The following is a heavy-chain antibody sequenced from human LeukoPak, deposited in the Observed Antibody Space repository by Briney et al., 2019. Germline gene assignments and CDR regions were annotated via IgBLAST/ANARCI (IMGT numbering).Heavy chain of an antibody. Sequence: GGSLRLSCAASGFTFSSYAMRWVRQAPGKGLEYVSAISSNGGSTYYANSVKGRFTISRDNSKNTLYLQMGSLRAEDMAVYYCARGDSGDSSGYYDAFDIWGQGTMVTVSS. CDR1: GFTFSSYA. J-gene: IGHJ3*02. CDR2: ISSNGGST. D-gene: IGHD3-22*01. CDR3: ARGDSGDSSGYYDAFDI. V-gene: IGHV3-64*01.